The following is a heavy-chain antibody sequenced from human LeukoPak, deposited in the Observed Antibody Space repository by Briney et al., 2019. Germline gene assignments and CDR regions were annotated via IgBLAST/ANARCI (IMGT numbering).Heavy chain of an antibody. CDR1: GITLSNNY. CDR2: INLSSGTT. Sequence: ASVKLSCTSSGITLSNNYMHWVRQAPGQGLEWMGVINLSSGTTIFAQNFQGRVTMTRDTSTGTVFLELSSLRSDDTAVYYCARDRPIGYGSKAYWGQGTLVTVSS. V-gene: IGHV1-46*01. CDR3: ARDRPIGYGSKAY. D-gene: IGHD3-10*01. J-gene: IGHJ4*02.